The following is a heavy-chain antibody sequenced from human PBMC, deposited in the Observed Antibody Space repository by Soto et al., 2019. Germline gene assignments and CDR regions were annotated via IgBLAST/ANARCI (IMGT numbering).Heavy chain of an antibody. J-gene: IGHJ5*02. CDR1: GYTFPSYW. CDR3: ARSGGYSARNWFDP. V-gene: IGHV5-51*01. Sequence: PGESLKISCKGSGYTFPSYWIGWVRQMPGKGLEWMGIIYPGDSDTRYSPSFQGQVTISADKSISTAYLQWSSLKASDSGMYYCARSGGYSARNWFDPWGQGTLVTVSS. D-gene: IGHD5-18*01. CDR2: IYPGDSDT.